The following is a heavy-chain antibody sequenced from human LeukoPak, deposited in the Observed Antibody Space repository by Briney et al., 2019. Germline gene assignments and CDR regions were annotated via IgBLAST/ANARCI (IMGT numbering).Heavy chain of an antibody. J-gene: IGHJ4*02. CDR2: INHSGST. CDR1: GGSFSGYY. Sequence: SETLSLTCAVYGGSFSGYYWSWIRQPPGKGLEWIGEINHSGSTNYNPSLKSRVTISVDTSKSQFSLKLSSVTAADTAVYYCARGEIDYYGSGSYWSPIDYWGQGTLVTVSS. CDR3: ARGEIDYYGSGSYWSPIDY. D-gene: IGHD3-10*01. V-gene: IGHV4-34*01.